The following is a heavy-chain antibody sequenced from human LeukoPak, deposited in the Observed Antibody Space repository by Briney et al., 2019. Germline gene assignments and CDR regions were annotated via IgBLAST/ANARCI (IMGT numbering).Heavy chain of an antibody. V-gene: IGHV3-48*03. CDR2: ISSSGSTI. D-gene: IGHD3-22*01. Sequence: PGGSLRLSCAASGFTFSSYGMNWVRQAPGKGLEWVAYISSSGSTIYYADSVKGRFTISRDNAKNSLYLQMNSLRAEDTAVYYCARDQGPYYDSSGYNYWGQGTLVTVSS. CDR1: GFTFSSYG. J-gene: IGHJ4*02. CDR3: ARDQGPYYDSSGYNY.